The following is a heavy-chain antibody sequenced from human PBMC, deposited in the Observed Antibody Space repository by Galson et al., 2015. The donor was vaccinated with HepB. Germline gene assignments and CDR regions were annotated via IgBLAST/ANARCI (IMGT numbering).Heavy chain of an antibody. J-gene: IGHJ4*02. D-gene: IGHD6-19*01. Sequence: QSGAEVKKPGASVKVSCKASGYTFTSYGISWVRQAPGQGLEWMGWISAYNGNTNYAQKFQGRVTMTTDTSTSTAYMELRSLRSDDTAVYYCARDQQPYRVAVAGNFDYWGQGTLVTVSS. CDR1: GYTFTSYG. CDR3: ARDQQPYRVAVAGNFDY. CDR2: ISAYNGNT. V-gene: IGHV1-18*01.